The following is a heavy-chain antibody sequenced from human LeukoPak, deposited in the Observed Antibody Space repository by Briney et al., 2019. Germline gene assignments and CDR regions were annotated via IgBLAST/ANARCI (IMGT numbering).Heavy chain of an antibody. CDR3: AKDRADSSGYYYDY. Sequence: PGRSLRLSCAASGFTFDDYAMHWVRQAPGKGLERVSGISWNSGSIGYADSVKGRFTISRDNAKNSLYLQMNSLRAEDTALYYCAKDRADSSGYYYDYWGQGTLVTVSS. J-gene: IGHJ4*02. CDR2: ISWNSGSI. D-gene: IGHD3-22*01. CDR1: GFTFDDYA. V-gene: IGHV3-9*01.